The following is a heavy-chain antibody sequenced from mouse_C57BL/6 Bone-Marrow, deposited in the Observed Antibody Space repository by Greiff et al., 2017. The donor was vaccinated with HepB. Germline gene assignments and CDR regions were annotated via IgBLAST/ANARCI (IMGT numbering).Heavy chain of an antibody. V-gene: IGHV1-39*01. CDR3: ARFDYDEGYAMDY. Sequence: EVHLVESGPELVKPGASVKISCKASGYAFTDYSMNWVKQSTGKSLEWIGGINPSYGTTSYNQKFKGNATLTVDQSSSTAYMQLNSLTSEDSAVYYCARFDYDEGYAMDYWGQGTSVTVSS. CDR2: INPSYGTT. D-gene: IGHD2-4*01. CDR1: GYAFTDYS. J-gene: IGHJ4*01.